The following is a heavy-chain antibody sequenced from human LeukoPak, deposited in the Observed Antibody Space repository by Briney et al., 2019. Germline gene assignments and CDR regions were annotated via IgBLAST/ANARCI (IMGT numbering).Heavy chain of an antibody. Sequence: GASVKVSCKASEGTFSSYAISWVRQAPGQGLEWMGGIIPIFGTANYAQKFQGRVTITADESTSTAYMELSSLRSEDTAVYYCARRNYGDYSENDYWGQGTLVTVSS. CDR3: ARRNYGDYSENDY. J-gene: IGHJ4*02. D-gene: IGHD4-17*01. CDR2: IIPIFGTA. V-gene: IGHV1-69*13. CDR1: EGTFSSYA.